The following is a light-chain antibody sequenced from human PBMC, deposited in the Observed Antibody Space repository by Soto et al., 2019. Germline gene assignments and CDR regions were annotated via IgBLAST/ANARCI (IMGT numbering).Light chain of an antibody. CDR3: QQYNTFWT. CDR1: QTISSW. CDR2: KAS. Sequence: DIQMTQSPSTLSASVGDRVTITCRASQTISSWLAWYQQKPGKAPKLLIYKASSLESGAPSRFSGSGSGTEFTLTIISLQPDDFATYYCQQYNTFWTFGQGTKGDIK. J-gene: IGKJ1*01. V-gene: IGKV1-5*03.